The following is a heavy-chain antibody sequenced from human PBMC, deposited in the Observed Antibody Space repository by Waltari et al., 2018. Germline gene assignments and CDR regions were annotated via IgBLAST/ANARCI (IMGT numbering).Heavy chain of an antibody. CDR1: GFAFNIYG. J-gene: IGHJ4*02. Sequence: QVQLVESGGAGVQPGGSLRLSCAASGFAFNIYGMHWVRQAPGKGLEWVAFTRFDGINKHYADSVTGRFTISRDNSRNTLYLQMNSLRSEDTAMYYCASARYSGTYYNDYWGQGMLVTVSP. CDR2: TRFDGINK. V-gene: IGHV3-30*02. CDR3: ASARYSGTYYNDY. D-gene: IGHD1-26*01.